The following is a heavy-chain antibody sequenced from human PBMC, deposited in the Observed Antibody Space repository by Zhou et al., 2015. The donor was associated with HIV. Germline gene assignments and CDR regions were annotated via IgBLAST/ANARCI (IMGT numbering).Heavy chain of an antibody. Sequence: QVQLVQSGAEVKKPGSSVKVSCKASGGTFSTYTIRWVRQAPGQGLEWMGGIIPIFGTANYAQRFQGRVTITADESTSTAYMELTSLRSEDTAVYYCARDRHSSGWSDYYYYGMDVWDQGP. V-gene: IGHV1-69*12. CDR2: IIPIFGTA. J-gene: IGHJ6*02. D-gene: IGHD6-19*01. CDR3: ARDRHSSGWSDYYYYGMDV. CDR1: GGTFSTYT.